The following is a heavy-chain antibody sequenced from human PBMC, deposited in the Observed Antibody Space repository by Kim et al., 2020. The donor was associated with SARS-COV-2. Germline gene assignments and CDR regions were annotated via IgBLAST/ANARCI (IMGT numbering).Heavy chain of an antibody. Sequence: GGSLSLSCAASGFTFSSYSMNWVRQAPGKGLEWVTSISSSRSSYIYSADSVKGRFTTSRDNDKNTLYPQMNSLTAEDTAVYYCARDPYGGDLFYYYYGMDVWRQGTTVTVSS. V-gene: IGHV3-21*01. CDR1: GFTFSSYS. D-gene: IGHD2-21*01. CDR2: ISSSRSSYI. CDR3: ARDPYGGDLFYYYYGMDV. J-gene: IGHJ6*02.